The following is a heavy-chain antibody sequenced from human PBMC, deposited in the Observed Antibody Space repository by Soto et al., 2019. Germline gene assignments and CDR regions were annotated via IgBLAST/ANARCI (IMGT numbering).Heavy chain of an antibody. Sequence: GGSLRLSCAASGFTFSSYEMNWVRQAPGKGLEWVSYISSSGSTIYYADSVKGRFTISRDNAKNSLYLQMNRLRAEDTAVYYCARDRWLGYDSSGYFPTYDAFDIWGQGTMVTVSS. D-gene: IGHD3-22*01. V-gene: IGHV3-48*03. CDR3: ARDRWLGYDSSGYFPTYDAFDI. CDR2: ISSSGSTI. CDR1: GFTFSSYE. J-gene: IGHJ3*02.